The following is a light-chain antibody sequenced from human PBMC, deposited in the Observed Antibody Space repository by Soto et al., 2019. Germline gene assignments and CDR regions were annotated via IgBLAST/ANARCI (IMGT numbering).Light chain of an antibody. J-gene: IGKJ1*01. CDR2: KAS. V-gene: IGKV1-5*03. Sequence: DIQMTQSPSSVSASVGDRVTITCRASQGISSWLAWYQQKPGKAPKLLIYKASTLKSGVPSRFSGSGSGTEFTLTISSLQPDDFATYYCQHDNSYSEAFGQGTKVDIK. CDR3: QHDNSYSEA. CDR1: QGISSW.